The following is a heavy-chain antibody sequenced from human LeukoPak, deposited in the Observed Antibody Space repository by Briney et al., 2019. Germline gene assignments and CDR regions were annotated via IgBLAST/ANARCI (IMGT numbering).Heavy chain of an antibody. D-gene: IGHD3-9*01. V-gene: IGHV1-18*01. CDR3: ARGPYDILTGFLYYMDV. Sequence: GASVKLSFTASGYTFTIYGISWVRQPPGQGHERMGWISAYNGNTNYAQKLQGRVTMTTATSTSTAYMELRSLRSDDTAVYYCARGPYDILTGFLYYMDVWGKGTPVTVSS. CDR1: GYTFTIYG. CDR2: ISAYNGNT. J-gene: IGHJ6*03.